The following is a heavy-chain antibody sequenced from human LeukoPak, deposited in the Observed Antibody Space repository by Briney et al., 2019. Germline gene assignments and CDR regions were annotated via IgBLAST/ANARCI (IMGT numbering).Heavy chain of an antibody. CDR2: INHSGST. J-gene: IGHJ4*02. D-gene: IGHD6-13*01. V-gene: IGHV4-34*01. CDR1: GGSFSGYY. Sequence: SETLSLTCAVYGGSFSGYYWSWIRQPPGEGLEWIGEINHSGSTNYNPSLKSRVTISVDTSKNQFSLKLSSVTAADTAVYYCARLAGIAAAADYWGQGTLVTVSS. CDR3: ARLAGIAAAADY.